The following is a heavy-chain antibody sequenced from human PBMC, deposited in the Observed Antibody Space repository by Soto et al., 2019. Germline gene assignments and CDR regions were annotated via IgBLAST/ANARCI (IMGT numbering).Heavy chain of an antibody. CDR1: GFTVRTNF. Sequence: PGGSLRLSCAASGFTVRTNFMNWVRQAPGKGLEWVSSISSTTNYIYYADSMKGRFTVSRDNAKNSVYLEMNSLSAEDTAVYYCARESEDLTSNFDYWGQGALVTVSS. J-gene: IGHJ4*02. V-gene: IGHV3-21*01. CDR3: ARESEDLTSNFDY. CDR2: ISSTTNYI.